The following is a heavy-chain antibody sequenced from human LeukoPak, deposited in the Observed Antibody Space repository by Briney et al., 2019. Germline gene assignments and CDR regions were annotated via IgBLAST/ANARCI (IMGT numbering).Heavy chain of an antibody. CDR1: GYTFTSYD. D-gene: IGHD3-9*01. V-gene: IGHV1-2*02. J-gene: IGHJ4*02. CDR2: INPNSGGT. CDR3: AREVAGYYWPSVDY. Sequence: ASVKVSCKASGYTFTSYDINWVRQAPGQGLEWMGWINPNSGGTNYAQKFQGRVTMTRDTSISTAYMELSRLRSDDTAVYYCAREVAGYYWPSVDYWGQGTLVTVSS.